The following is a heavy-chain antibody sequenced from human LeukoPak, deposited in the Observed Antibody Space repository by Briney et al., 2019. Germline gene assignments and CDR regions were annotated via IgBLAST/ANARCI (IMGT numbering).Heavy chain of an antibody. D-gene: IGHD6-13*01. CDR3: ARGGSSLNYFDY. CDR2: INPNRGGT. J-gene: IGHJ4*02. V-gene: IGHV1-2*02. Sequence: ASVKVSCKASGYTFTGYYMHWVRQAPGQGLEWMGWINPNRGGTNYAQKFQGRVTMTRDTSISTAYMELSRLRSDDTAVYYCARGGSSLNYFDYWGQGTLVTVSS. CDR1: GYTFTGYY.